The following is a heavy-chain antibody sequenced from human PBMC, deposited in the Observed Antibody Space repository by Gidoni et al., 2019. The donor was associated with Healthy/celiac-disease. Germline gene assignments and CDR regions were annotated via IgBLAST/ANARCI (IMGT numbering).Heavy chain of an antibody. D-gene: IGHD5-12*01. CDR2: ISSSSSYI. Sequence: EVQLVESGGGLVKPGGSLRLSCAASGFTFSSYSMNWVRQAPGKGLEWVSSISSSSSYIYYADSVKGRFTISRDNAKNSLYLQMNSLRAEDTAVYYCARVAGGYSGYGENDAFDIWGQGTMVTVSS. CDR1: GFTFSSYS. CDR3: ARVAGGYSGYGENDAFDI. J-gene: IGHJ3*02. V-gene: IGHV3-21*01.